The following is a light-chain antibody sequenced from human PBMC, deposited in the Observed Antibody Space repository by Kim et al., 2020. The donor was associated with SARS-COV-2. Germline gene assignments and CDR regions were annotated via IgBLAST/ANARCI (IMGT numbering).Light chain of an antibody. CDR3: QQYSNWPRT. Sequence: VSPGERATLSCRASQSVSSNLAWYQQKPGQAPRLLIYGASTRATGIPATFSGSGSGTEFTLTISSLQSEDFAVYYCQQYSNWPRTFGQGTKVEIK. CDR1: QSVSSN. V-gene: IGKV3-15*01. J-gene: IGKJ1*01. CDR2: GAS.